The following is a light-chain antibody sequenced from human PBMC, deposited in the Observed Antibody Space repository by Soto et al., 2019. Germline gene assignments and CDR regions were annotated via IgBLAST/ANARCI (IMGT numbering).Light chain of an antibody. CDR2: AAS. J-gene: IGKJ2*01. Sequence: DIQMTQSPSSLSASVGDRVTITCRASQGIRNDLGWYQQKPGKAPKRLIYAASNLQSGVPPRFSGSVSGTEFTLTINSLQPEDSATYYCLQHNGYALYTFGQGTKLEIK. CDR3: LQHNGYALYT. V-gene: IGKV1-17*01. CDR1: QGIRND.